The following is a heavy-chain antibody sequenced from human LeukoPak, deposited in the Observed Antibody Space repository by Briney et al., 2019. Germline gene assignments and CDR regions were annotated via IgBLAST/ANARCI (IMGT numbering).Heavy chain of an antibody. CDR1: GGSISGYY. J-gene: IGHJ2*01. Sequence: SETLSLTCTVSGGSISGYYWSWIRQPPGKGLEWIGYIFYSGSTNYNPSLKSRVTISVDTSKNQFSLKLSSVTAADTAVYFCARVYYGRTYDYWYFDLWGRGTLVTVSS. CDR2: IFYSGST. V-gene: IGHV4-59*01. CDR3: ARVYYGRTYDYWYFDL. D-gene: IGHD3-10*01.